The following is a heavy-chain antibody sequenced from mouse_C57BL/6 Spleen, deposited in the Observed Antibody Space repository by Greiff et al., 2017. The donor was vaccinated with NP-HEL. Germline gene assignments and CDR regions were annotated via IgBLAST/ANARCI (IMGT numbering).Heavy chain of an antibody. V-gene: IGHV14-2*01. Sequence: EVQGVESGAELVKPGASVKLSCTASGFNIKDYYMSWVQQRTEQGLEWIGRIDPDDGETKYLANFQGQATITADTASNTAYLQLSSLTSEDTAVYYCARELGRTWYFDDWGKGTTVTVSS. J-gene: IGHJ1*03. CDR3: ARELGRTWYFDD. CDR2: IDPDDGET. CDR1: GFNIKDYY. D-gene: IGHD1-3*01.